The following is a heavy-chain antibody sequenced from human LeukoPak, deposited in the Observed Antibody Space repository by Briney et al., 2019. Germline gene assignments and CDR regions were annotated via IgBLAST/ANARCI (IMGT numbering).Heavy chain of an antibody. CDR2: ISSSSSYI. CDR3: ARSHCSSTSCYLHSGSRSNYYGMDV. D-gene: IGHD2-2*01. Sequence: GGSLRLSCAASGFTFSSYSMNWVRQAPGKGLELVSSISSSSSYIYYADSVKGRFTISRDNAKNSLYLQMNSLRAEDTAVYYCARSHCSSTSCYLHSGSRSNYYGMDVWGQGTTVTVSS. CDR1: GFTFSSYS. V-gene: IGHV3-21*01. J-gene: IGHJ6*02.